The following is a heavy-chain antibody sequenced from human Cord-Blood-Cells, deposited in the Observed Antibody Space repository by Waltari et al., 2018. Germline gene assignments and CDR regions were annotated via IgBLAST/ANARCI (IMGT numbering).Heavy chain of an antibody. CDR3: ARDRCTNGVCYFDY. V-gene: IGHV1-3*01. J-gene: IGHJ4*02. D-gene: IGHD2-8*01. Sequence: QVQLVQSGAEVKKPGASVKVSCKASGYTFTSYAMHWVRQAPGQRLEWMGWINAGNGNTKYAQKFQGRVTIPRDTSASTAYMELSSLRSEDTAVYYCARDRCTNGVCYFDYWGQGTLVTVSS. CDR1: GYTFTSYA. CDR2: INAGNGNT.